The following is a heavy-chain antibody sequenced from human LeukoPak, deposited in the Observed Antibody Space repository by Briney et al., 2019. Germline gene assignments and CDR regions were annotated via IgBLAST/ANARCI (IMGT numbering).Heavy chain of an antibody. Sequence: PGGSLRLSCAASGFTFSSYWMHWVRQAPGKGLVWVSRINSDGSTTNYADSVKGRFTISRDNSKNTLYLQMNSLRAEDTAVYYCARNLVGATTPDYWGQGTLVTVSS. J-gene: IGHJ4*02. CDR3: ARNLVGATTPDY. CDR2: INSDGSTT. V-gene: IGHV3-74*01. CDR1: GFTFSSYW. D-gene: IGHD1-26*01.